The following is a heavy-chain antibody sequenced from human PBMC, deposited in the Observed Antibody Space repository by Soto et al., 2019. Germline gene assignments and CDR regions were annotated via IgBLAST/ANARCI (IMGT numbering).Heavy chain of an antibody. Sequence: PGGSLRLSCAASGFTFSNAWMNWVRQAPGKGLEWVGRIKSKTDGGTTDYAAPVKGRFTISRDDSKNTLYLQMNSLKTEDTAVYYCTTDLEDFWSGYLPDYYYGMDVWGQGTTVTVSS. D-gene: IGHD3-3*01. CDR3: TTDLEDFWSGYLPDYYYGMDV. CDR1: GFTFSNAW. J-gene: IGHJ6*02. CDR2: IKSKTDGGTT. V-gene: IGHV3-15*07.